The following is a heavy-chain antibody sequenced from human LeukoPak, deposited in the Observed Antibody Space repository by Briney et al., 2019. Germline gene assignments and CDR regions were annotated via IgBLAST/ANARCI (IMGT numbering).Heavy chain of an antibody. Sequence: SETLSLTCTVSGGSISSYYWSWIRQPPGKGLEWIGYIYYSGSTNYNPSLKSRVTISVDTSKNQFSLKLSSVTAADTAVYYCARGLRGSYFFDYWGQGTLVTVSS. CDR2: IYYSGST. V-gene: IGHV4-59*01. J-gene: IGHJ4*02. D-gene: IGHD1-26*01. CDR3: ARGLRGSYFFDY. CDR1: GGSISSYY.